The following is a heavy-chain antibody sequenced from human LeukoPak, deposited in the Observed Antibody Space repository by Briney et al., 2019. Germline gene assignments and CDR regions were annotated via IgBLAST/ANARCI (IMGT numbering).Heavy chain of an antibody. J-gene: IGHJ4*02. CDR3: ARARTYYYDSSGYYLFDH. CDR1: GGSFSGYY. D-gene: IGHD3-22*01. CDR2: INHSGST. Sequence: SETLSLTCAVHGGSFSGYYWSWIRQPPGKGLEWIGEINHSGSTNYNPSLKSRVTISVDTSKNQFSLKLSSVTAADTAVYYCARARTYYYDSSGYYLFDHWGQGTLVTVSS. V-gene: IGHV4-34*01.